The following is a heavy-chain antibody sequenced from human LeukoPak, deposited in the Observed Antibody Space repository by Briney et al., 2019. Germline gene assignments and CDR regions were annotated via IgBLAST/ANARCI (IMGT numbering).Heavy chain of an antibody. CDR3: ARGGMRGFDP. Sequence: GGSLRLSCAASGFTVSSNYMSWVRQAPGKGLECVSYISSSGSTIYYADSVKGRFTISRDNAKNSLYLQMNSLRAEDTAVYYCARGGMRGFDPWGQGMLVTVSS. D-gene: IGHD3-10*01. CDR2: ISSSGSTI. CDR1: GFTVSSNY. J-gene: IGHJ5*02. V-gene: IGHV3-11*01.